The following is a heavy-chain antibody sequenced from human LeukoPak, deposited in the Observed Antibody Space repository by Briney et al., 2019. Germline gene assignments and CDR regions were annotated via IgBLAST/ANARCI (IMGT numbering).Heavy chain of an antibody. CDR3: AKDPVDYDFWSGYPDY. J-gene: IGHJ4*02. CDR1: GFTFSSYA. D-gene: IGHD3-3*01. V-gene: IGHV3-23*01. CDR2: ISGSGGST. Sequence: PGGSLRLPCAASGFTFSSYAMSWVRQAPGKGLEWVSAISGSGGSTYYADSVKGRFTISRDNSKNTLYLQMNSLRAEDTAVYYCAKDPVDYDFWSGYPDYWGQGTLVTVSS.